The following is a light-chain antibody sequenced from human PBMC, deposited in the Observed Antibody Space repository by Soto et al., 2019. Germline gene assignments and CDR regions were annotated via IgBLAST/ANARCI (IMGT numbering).Light chain of an antibody. CDR1: SGHSSYA. V-gene: IGLV4-69*01. J-gene: IGLJ2*01. Sequence: LVLTQSPSASASLGASVKLTCPLSSGHSSYAIAWHQQQPEKGPRHLMKLNSDGSHSKGDGIPDRFSGSSSGAERYLTISSLQSEDEADYYCQTWGTGIVVFGGGTKLTVL. CDR3: QTWGTGIVV. CDR2: LNSDGSH.